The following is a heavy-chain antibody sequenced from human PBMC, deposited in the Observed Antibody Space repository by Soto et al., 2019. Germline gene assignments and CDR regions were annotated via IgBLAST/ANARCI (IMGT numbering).Heavy chain of an antibody. J-gene: IGHJ4*02. D-gene: IGHD6-13*01. V-gene: IGHV3-53*01. CDR3: ARGRGPYSSSWYYFDD. Sequence: GGSLRLSCAASGFTVSSNYMSWVRQAPGKGLEWVSVIYSGGSTYYADSVKGRFTISRDNSKNTLYLQMNSLRAEDTAVYYCARGRGPYSSSWYYFDDWGQGTLVTVSS. CDR2: IYSGGST. CDR1: GFTVSSNY.